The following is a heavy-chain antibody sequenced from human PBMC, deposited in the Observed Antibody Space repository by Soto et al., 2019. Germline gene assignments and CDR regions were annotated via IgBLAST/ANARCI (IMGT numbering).Heavy chain of an antibody. V-gene: IGHV4-39*07. CDR2: IYYSGST. CDR1: GGSISSSSYY. Sequence: SETLSLTCTVSGGSISSSSYYWGWVRQPPGKGLEWIGNIYYSGSTFYNPSLKSRVTISVDTSKNQFSLKLSSVTAADTAVYYCARAIVVVPAAMGMGYNWFDPWGQGTLVTVSS. J-gene: IGHJ5*02. D-gene: IGHD2-2*01. CDR3: ARAIVVVPAAMGMGYNWFDP.